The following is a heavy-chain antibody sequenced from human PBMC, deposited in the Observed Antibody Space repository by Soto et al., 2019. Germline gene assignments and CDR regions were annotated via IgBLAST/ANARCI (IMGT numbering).Heavy chain of an antibody. CDR3: ARELYISPDIDY. J-gene: IGHJ4*02. CDR2: VNSDGTRK. Sequence: GGSLRLSCAVSGFTFSRYWMHWVRQAPGKGLVWVSRVNSDGTRKTYADSVKGRFTISRDNAKNTLYLQMNSLRAEDTAVYYCARELYISPDIDYWGQGTLVTVSS. V-gene: IGHV3-74*01. CDR1: GFTFSRYW.